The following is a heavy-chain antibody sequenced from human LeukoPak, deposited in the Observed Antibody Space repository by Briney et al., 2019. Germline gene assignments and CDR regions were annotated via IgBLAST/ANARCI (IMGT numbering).Heavy chain of an antibody. CDR3: ASFSATVVTGSY. J-gene: IGHJ4*02. CDR2: IIPIFGIA. CDR1: GGTFSSYA. D-gene: IGHD4-23*01. V-gene: IGHV1-69*04. Sequence: ASVKVSCKASGGTFSSYAISWVRQAPGQGLEWMGRIIPIFGIANYAQKFQGRVTITADKFTSTAYMELSSLRSEDTAVYYCASFSATVVTGSYWGQGTLVTVSS.